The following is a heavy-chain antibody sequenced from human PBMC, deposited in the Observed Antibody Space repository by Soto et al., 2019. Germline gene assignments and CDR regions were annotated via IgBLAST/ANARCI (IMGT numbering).Heavy chain of an antibody. Sequence: SGPTLVKPTQTLTLTCTFSGFSLSTSGVGVGWIRQPPGKALEWLALIYWNDDKRYSPSLKSRLTITKDTSKNQVVLTMTNMDPVDTATYYCAHSVRGVTLNWFDPWGQGTLVTVSS. D-gene: IGHD3-10*01. CDR3: AHSVRGVTLNWFDP. CDR1: GFSLSTSGVG. V-gene: IGHV2-5*01. CDR2: IYWNDDK. J-gene: IGHJ5*02.